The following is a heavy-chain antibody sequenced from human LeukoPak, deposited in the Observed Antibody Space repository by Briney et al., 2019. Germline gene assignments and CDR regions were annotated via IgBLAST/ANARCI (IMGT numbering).Heavy chain of an antibody. D-gene: IGHD3-10*01. CDR1: GFTFSSYA. Sequence: GGSLRLSCAASGFTFSSYAMHWVRQAPGKGLEWVAVISYDGSNKYYADSVKGRFTISRDNSKNTLYLQMNSLRAEDTAVYYCARGEVEFLNIVREHTWVHWGQGTLVTVSS. J-gene: IGHJ4*02. CDR3: ARGEVEFLNIVREHTWVH. CDR2: ISYDGSNK. V-gene: IGHV3-30-3*01.